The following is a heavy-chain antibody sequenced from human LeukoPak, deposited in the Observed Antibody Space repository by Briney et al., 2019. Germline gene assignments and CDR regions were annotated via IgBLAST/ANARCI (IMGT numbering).Heavy chain of an antibody. D-gene: IGHD4-17*01. CDR2: ISSSSSYI. CDR1: GFTFSSYS. J-gene: IGHJ6*03. Sequence: GGSLRLSCAASGFTFSSYSMNWVRQAPGKGLEWVSSISSSSSYIYYADSVKGRFTISRDNAKNTLYLQMNSLRAEDTAVYYCAREDYGDYMDVWGKGTTVTVSS. V-gene: IGHV3-21*04. CDR3: AREDYGDYMDV.